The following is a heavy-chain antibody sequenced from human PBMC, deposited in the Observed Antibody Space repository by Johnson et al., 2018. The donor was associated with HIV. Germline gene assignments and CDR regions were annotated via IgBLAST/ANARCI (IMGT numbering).Heavy chain of an antibody. CDR2: ISYDGSNK. CDR1: GFTVSSNY. CDR3: ARDAKSSTWSPDGTDAFDV. D-gene: IGHD1-1*01. J-gene: IGHJ3*01. V-gene: IGHV3-30-3*01. Sequence: VQLVESGGGLVQPGGSLRLSCAASGFTVSSNYMSWVRQAPGKGLEWVAVISYDGSNKYYADSVKGRFTISRDNSKNTLYLQMNSLRAEETAVYYCARDAKSSTWSPDGTDAFDVWGQGTMVTVSS.